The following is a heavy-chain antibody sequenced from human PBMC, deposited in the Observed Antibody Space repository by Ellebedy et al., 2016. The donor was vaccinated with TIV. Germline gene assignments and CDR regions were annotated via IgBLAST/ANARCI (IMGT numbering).Heavy chain of an antibody. J-gene: IGHJ5*02. CDR2: INPDTGFT. CDR1: GYSFSAYY. Sequence: ASVKVSXKPSGYSFSAYYIHWVRQAPGQGLEWMGYINPDTGFTHYAQKFQGRVTMTRDTSISTAYMELNSLKSDESAVYYCGRVPQHNAFDHWGQGTPVIVSS. CDR3: GRVPQHNAFDH. V-gene: IGHV1-2*02. D-gene: IGHD1-1*01.